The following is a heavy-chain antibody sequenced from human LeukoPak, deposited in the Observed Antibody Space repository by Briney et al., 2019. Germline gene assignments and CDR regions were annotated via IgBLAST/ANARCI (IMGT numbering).Heavy chain of an antibody. D-gene: IGHD3-22*01. CDR1: GFTFSSYA. J-gene: IGHJ4*02. CDR2: ISGSGRST. Sequence: PGGSLRLSCAASGFTFSSYAMSWGRQAPGKGLEWVSAISGSGRSTYYADSVKGRFTISRDNAKNTLFLQMNILRADDTAVYYCAKDRILYYYDSSGYHYWGQGTLVTVSS. V-gene: IGHV3-23*01. CDR3: AKDRILYYYDSSGYHY.